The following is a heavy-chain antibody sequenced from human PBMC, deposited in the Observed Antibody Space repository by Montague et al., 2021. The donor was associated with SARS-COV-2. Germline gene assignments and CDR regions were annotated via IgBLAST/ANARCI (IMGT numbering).Heavy chain of an antibody. J-gene: IGHJ5*02. CDR3: ARHRNYGAYSLDNLFHP. Sequence: SETLSLTCTVSGDSTSCPNCYWGWIRQAPGKGWDWIGTIYNSGTXYYNPYLKSRITIYIDTSKNQFSLKLTTVTAADTAVYYCARHRNYGAYSLDNLFHPWGQGTLVTVSS. V-gene: IGHV4-39*01. CDR2: IYNSGTX. CDR1: GDSTSCPNCY. D-gene: IGHD4-17*01.